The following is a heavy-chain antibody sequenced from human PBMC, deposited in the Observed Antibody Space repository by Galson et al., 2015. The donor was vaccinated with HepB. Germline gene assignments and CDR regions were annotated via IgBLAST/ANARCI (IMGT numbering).Heavy chain of an antibody. J-gene: IGHJ6*03. CDR2: INPNSGGT. Sequence: SVKVSCKASGYTFTGYYMHWVRQAPGQGLEWMGRINPNSGGTNYAQKFQGRVTMTRDTSISTAYMELSRLRSDDTAVYYCARELTVPAATADYYYYYMDVWGKGTTVTVSS. V-gene: IGHV1-2*06. D-gene: IGHD2-2*01. CDR3: ARELTVPAATADYYYYYMDV. CDR1: GYTFTGYY.